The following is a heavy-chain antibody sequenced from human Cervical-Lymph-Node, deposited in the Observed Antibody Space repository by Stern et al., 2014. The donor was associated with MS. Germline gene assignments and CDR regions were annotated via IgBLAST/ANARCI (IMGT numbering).Heavy chain of an antibody. CDR3: AREGYCSGERCYSLIY. CDR2: VNPSGEGT. CDR1: GYTFTRYY. V-gene: IGHV1-46*01. D-gene: IGHD2-15*01. J-gene: IGHJ4*02. Sequence: MQLVESGAEVRKPGASVTISCKASGYTFTRYYMNWVRQAPGQGLEWMGLVNPSGEGTQYAQKFQGRVTMTRDTSTDTVYMELSSLRSEDTAVYYCAREGYCSGERCYSLIYWGQGTLVTVSS.